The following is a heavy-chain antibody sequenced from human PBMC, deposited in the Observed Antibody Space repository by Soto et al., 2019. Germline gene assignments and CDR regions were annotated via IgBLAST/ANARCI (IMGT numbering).Heavy chain of an antibody. J-gene: IGHJ5*02. V-gene: IGHV1-69*13. D-gene: IGHD6-19*01. Sequence: ASVKVSCKASGGTFSSYAISWVRQAPGQGLEWMGGIIPIFGTANYAQKFQGRVTSTADESTSTAYMELSSLRSEDTAVYYCARDQWYSSGYNWFDPWGQGTLVTVSS. CDR3: ARDQWYSSGYNWFDP. CDR1: GGTFSSYA. CDR2: IIPIFGTA.